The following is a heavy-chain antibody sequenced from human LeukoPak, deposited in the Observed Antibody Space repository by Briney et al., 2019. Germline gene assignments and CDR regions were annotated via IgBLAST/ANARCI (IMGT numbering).Heavy chain of an antibody. CDR1: GLSFSSFG. V-gene: IGHV3-30*02. D-gene: IGHD2-21*02. J-gene: IGHJ4*02. CDR3: ASGGNCGGDCYFDP. CDR2: IRGDGENK. Sequence: GGSLRLSCAASGLSFSSFGMHWVRQAPGKGLGWVALIRGDGENKFYAHSVKGRFTVSRDNFKNMVYLQMDSLRADATAVYSCASGGNCGGDCYFDPWGQGTLVTVSS.